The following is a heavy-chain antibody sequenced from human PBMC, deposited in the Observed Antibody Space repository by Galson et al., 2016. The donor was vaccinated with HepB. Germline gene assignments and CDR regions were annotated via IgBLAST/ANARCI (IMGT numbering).Heavy chain of an antibody. J-gene: IGHJ4*02. D-gene: IGHD6-13*01. CDR1: GGSVSSGGYF. V-gene: IGHV4-61*08. CDR2: IYYSGST. CDR3: ARVAAVGMVDY. Sequence: TLSLTCTVSGGSVSSGGYFWSWIRQPPVKGLEWIGYIYYSGSTNYNPSLKSRVTISADTSKNQFSLKLSSVTAADTAVYYCARVAAVGMVDYWGQGTLVTVSS.